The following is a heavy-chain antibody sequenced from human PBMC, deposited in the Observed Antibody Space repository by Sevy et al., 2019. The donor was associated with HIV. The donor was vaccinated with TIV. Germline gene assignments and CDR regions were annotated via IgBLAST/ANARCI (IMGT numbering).Heavy chain of an antibody. Sequence: GGSLRLSCSASGFTFSNFGMHWVRQVPGKGLEWVTSIRYDGSDKYYAASVKGRFTISRDDSKNTLYLQMDSLRAEDTAIYYCAKDLAGPGRRYFDYWGQGTQVTVSS. CDR2: IRYDGSDK. D-gene: IGHD6-13*01. V-gene: IGHV3-30*02. CDR1: GFTFSNFG. CDR3: AKDLAGPGRRYFDY. J-gene: IGHJ4*02.